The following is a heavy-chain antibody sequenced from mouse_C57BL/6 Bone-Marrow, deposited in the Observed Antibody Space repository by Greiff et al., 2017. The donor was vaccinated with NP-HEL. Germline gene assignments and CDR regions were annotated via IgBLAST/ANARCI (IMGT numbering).Heavy chain of an antibody. CDR2: IYPGDGDT. V-gene: IGHV1-82*01. CDR3: ARKGPLDYDYYFDV. Sequence: QVQLQQSGPELVKPGASVKISCKASGYAFSSSWMNWVKQRPGKGLEWIGRIYPGDGDTNYNGKFKGKATLTADKSSSTAYMQLSSLTSEDSAVYFCARKGPLDYDYYFDVWGTGTTVTVSS. J-gene: IGHJ1*03. D-gene: IGHD2-4*01. CDR1: GYAFSSSW.